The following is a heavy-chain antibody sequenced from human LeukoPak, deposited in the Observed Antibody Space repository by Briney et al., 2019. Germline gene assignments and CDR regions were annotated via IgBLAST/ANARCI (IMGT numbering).Heavy chain of an antibody. Sequence: GGSLRLSCAASGFTFSSYAMSWVRQAPGKGLEWVSVISGSGGSTYYADSVKGRFTISRDNSKNTLYLQMNSLRAEDTAVYYCAKGGSYDSHAFDIWGQGTMVTVSS. CDR2: ISGSGGST. CDR1: GFTFSSYA. D-gene: IGHD1-26*01. J-gene: IGHJ3*02. CDR3: AKGGSYDSHAFDI. V-gene: IGHV3-23*01.